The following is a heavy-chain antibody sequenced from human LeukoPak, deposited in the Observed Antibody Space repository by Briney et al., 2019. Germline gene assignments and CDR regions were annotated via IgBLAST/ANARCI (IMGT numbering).Heavy chain of an antibody. J-gene: IGHJ4*02. CDR1: GGTFSSYV. Sequence: GASVKVSCKASGGTFSSYVINWVRQAPGQGLEWMGWISAYNGNTNYAQKLQGRVTMTTDTSTSTAYMELRSLRSDDTAVYYCARDHEVIGLDYWGQGTLVTVSS. CDR3: ARDHEVIGLDY. V-gene: IGHV1-18*01. CDR2: ISAYNGNT.